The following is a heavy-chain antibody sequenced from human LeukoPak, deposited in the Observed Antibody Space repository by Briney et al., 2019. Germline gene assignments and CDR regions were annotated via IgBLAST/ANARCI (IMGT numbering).Heavy chain of an antibody. CDR2: ISSSSSYI. CDR1: GFTFSSYA. Sequence: GGSLRLSCAASGFTFSSYAMSWVRQAPGKGLEWVSSISSSSSYIYYADSVKGRFTISRDNAKNSLYLQMNSLRAEDTAVYYCARGLPGWGDGSYYDYWGQGTLVTVSS. V-gene: IGHV3-21*01. CDR3: ARGLPGWGDGSYYDY. D-gene: IGHD1-26*01. J-gene: IGHJ4*02.